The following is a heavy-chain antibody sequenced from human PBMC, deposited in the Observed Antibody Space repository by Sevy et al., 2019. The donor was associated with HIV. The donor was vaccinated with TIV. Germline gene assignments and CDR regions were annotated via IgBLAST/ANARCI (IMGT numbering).Heavy chain of an antibody. CDR1: GFTFSTHA. D-gene: IGHD3-10*01. J-gene: IGHJ6*02. CDR2: ISYDGHMK. Sequence: GGSLRLSCTASGFTFSTHAAHWVRQAPGKGLEWVAVISYDGHMKYYADSVKGRFTISRDNSKSALYMDMNSLRPDDTAWYYCARGGSGSFDPFYYHYDMDVWGQGTTVTVSS. V-gene: IGHV3-30-3*01. CDR3: ARGGSGSFDPFYYHYDMDV.